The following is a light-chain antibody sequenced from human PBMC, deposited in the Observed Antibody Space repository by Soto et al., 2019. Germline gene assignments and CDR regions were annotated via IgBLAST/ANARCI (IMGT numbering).Light chain of an antibody. CDR2: DVT. CDR1: SSDVGAYDF. V-gene: IGLV2-14*01. CDR3: SSYTTRSTLV. Sequence: QSVLTQPASVSGSPGQSITISCTGTSSDVGAYDFVSWYQHYPGKAPKLVTFDVTHRPPGISDRFSGSKSANTASLTISGLQAEDAAFYYCSSYTTRSTLVFGGGTQLTVL. J-gene: IGLJ7*01.